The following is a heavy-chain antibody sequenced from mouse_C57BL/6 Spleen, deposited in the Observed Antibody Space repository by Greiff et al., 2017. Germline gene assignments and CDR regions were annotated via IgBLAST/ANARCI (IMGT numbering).Heavy chain of an antibody. V-gene: IGHV1-7*01. CDR3: ATYCGNYDGFAY. J-gene: IGHJ3*01. Sequence: VQLQQSGAELVKPGASVKLSCKASGYTFTSYWMHWVKQRPGQGLEWIGYINPSSGNTKYNQKFKGKATLTADKSSSTAYMQLSSLTYEDSAVDYCATYCGNYDGFAYWGQGTLVTVSA. CDR2: INPSSGNT. D-gene: IGHD2-10*01. CDR1: GYTFTSYW.